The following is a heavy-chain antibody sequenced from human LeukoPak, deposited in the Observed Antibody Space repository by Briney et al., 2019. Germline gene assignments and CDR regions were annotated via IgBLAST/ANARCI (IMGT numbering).Heavy chain of an antibody. CDR1: GYTFITSD. D-gene: IGHD4-17*01. Sequence: ASVKVSCKASGYTFITSDINWVRQATGQGLEWMGWMNPNSGNTGYAQKFRGRVNMTRNTSITTAYMELSSLRSDDTAMYYCARGLDYGENWFDPWGQEPWSPSPQ. CDR2: MNPNSGNT. CDR3: ARGLDYGENWFDP. J-gene: IGHJ5*02. V-gene: IGHV1-8*02.